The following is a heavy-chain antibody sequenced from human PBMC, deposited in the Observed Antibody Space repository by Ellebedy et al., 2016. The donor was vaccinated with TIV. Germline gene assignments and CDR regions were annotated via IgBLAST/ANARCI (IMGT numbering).Heavy chain of an antibody. CDR1: GFTFRNYW. D-gene: IGHD2-8*01. V-gene: IGHV3-7*03. J-gene: IGHJ4*02. CDR2: IKQDGSEK. Sequence: GESLKIPCAASGFTFRNYWMTWVRQAPGKGPECVANIKQDGSEKYYVDSVKGRFTISRDNAKNSLYLQMNSLRAEDTAVYFCARSRGVSYWGQGTLVTVSS. CDR3: ARSRGVSY.